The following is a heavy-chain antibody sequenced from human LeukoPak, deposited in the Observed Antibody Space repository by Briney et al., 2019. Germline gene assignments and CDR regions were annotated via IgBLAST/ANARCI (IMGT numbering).Heavy chain of an antibody. CDR1: GFPFSSNW. CDR2: MNYDGSEA. CDR3: ASSDVT. J-gene: IGHJ3*01. V-gene: IGHV3-7*01. D-gene: IGHD2/OR15-2a*01. Sequence: PGGSLRLSCEASGFPFSSNWLSWVRQAPGKGLEWVATMNYDGSEAYYVDSMKGRFTISRDNAKKSLYLQVNSLRAEDTAVYYCASSDVTWGQGTMVTVSS.